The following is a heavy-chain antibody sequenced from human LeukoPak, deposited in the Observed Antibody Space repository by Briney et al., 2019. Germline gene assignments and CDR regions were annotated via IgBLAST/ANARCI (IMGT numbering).Heavy chain of an antibody. CDR2: IRYVGSDK. V-gene: IGHV3-30*02. J-gene: IGHJ3*01. CDR3: AKRADYYDSSRALYDAFDL. Sequence: GGSLRLSCAPPGFTFRTYGRHWVRQAPGKGRGWVTFIRYVGSDKYYADSVKCRFTISRDNSKNTLFLQMNSLRVEDTAVYYCAKRADYYDSSRALYDAFDLWGQGTMVTVSS. D-gene: IGHD3-16*01. CDR1: GFTFRTYG.